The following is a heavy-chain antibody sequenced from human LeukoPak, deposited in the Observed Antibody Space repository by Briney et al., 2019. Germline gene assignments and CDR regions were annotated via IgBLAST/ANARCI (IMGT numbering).Heavy chain of an antibody. V-gene: IGHV3-23*01. CDR1: GFTFNNYA. CDR2: ISGSGGST. D-gene: IGHD3-3*01. CDR3: AKVRYGYTEYYFGVFDY. J-gene: IGHJ4*02. Sequence: GGSLRLSCSASGFTFNNYAMSWVRQAPGKGLAWVSTISGSGGSTNYADSVKGRFTISRDNSRNTLYLQMNSLRAEDTAVYYCAKVRYGYTEYYFGVFDYWGQGTLVTVSS.